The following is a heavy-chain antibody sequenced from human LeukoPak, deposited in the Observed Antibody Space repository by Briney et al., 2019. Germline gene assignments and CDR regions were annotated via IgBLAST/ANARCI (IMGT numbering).Heavy chain of an antibody. V-gene: IGHV1-46*01. CDR1: GYTFTSWF. D-gene: IGHD1-26*01. Sequence: ASVKVSCKSSGYTFTSWFMHWVRQAPGQGLEWMGLIKPRDGGTIYAEKFQGRVTLTGDTATSTFYMELSSLRSEGTAVYFCVRGDSGSYSYWGQGTLVTVSS. CDR3: VRGDSGSYSY. CDR2: IKPRDGGT. J-gene: IGHJ4*02.